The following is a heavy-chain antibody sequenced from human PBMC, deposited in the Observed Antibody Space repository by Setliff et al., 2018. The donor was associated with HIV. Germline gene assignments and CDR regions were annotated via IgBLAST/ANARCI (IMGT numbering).Heavy chain of an antibody. CDR2: VIPSFATA. CDR3: ARGGVRGYSYGEAFDI. V-gene: IGHV1-69*13. CDR1: GGTFKNLA. J-gene: IGHJ3*02. D-gene: IGHD5-18*01. Sequence: SVKVSCKASGGTFKNLAISWVRQAPGQGLEWMGGVIPSFATANYAQKFQGRITITADELTSTVYMDLNSLGSGDTAVYYCARGGVRGYSYGEAFDIWGQGTLVTVSS.